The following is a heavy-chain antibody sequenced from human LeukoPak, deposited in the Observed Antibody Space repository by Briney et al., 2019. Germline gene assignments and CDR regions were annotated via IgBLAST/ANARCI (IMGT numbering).Heavy chain of an antibody. D-gene: IGHD1/OR15-1a*01. V-gene: IGHV4-4*02. CDR1: SGSISSSDW. CDR2: IYHSGST. CDR3: ARVRSDKNIDP. J-gene: IGHJ5*02. Sequence: PSETLSLTCAVSSGSISSSDWWSWVRQPPGKGLEWIGEIYHSGSTNYKPSLKSRVTISVDKSKNQFSLKLTSVTAADTAVYYCARVRSDKNIDPWGQGTLITVSS.